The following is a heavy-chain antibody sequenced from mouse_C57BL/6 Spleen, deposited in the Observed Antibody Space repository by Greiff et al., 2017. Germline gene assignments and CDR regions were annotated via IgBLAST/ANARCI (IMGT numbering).Heavy chain of an antibody. D-gene: IGHD2-2*01. CDR2: IHPNSGST. Sequence: QVQLQQSGAELVKPGASVKLSCKASGYTFTSYWMHWVKQRPGQGLEWIGMIHPNSGSTNYNEKFKSKATLTVDKSSSTAYMQLSSLTSEDSAVYYCAREDYGYDVWFAYWGQGTLVTVSA. V-gene: IGHV1-64*01. CDR3: AREDYGYDVWFAY. J-gene: IGHJ3*01. CDR1: GYTFTSYW.